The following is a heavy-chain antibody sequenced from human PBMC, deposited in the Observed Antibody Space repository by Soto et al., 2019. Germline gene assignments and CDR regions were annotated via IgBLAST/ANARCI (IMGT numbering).Heavy chain of an antibody. V-gene: IGHV3-11*01. CDR2: ISSSGSTI. J-gene: IGHJ6*03. D-gene: IGHD1-7*01. CDR1: GFTFGDYY. CDR3: ASEVSSLELIYYYYYMDV. Sequence: QVQLVESGGGLVKPGGSLRLSCAASGFTFGDYYMSWIRQAPGKGLEWVSDISSSGSTIYYADSVKGRFTISRDNAKNSLYLQMNILRAEDTAVYYCASEVSSLELIYYYYYMDVWGKGPTVAVSS.